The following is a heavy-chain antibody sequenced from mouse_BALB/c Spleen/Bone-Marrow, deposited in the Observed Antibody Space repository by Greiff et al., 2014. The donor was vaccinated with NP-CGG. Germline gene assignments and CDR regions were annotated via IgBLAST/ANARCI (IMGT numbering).Heavy chain of an antibody. J-gene: IGHJ3*01. CDR3: ARGRTAY. V-gene: IGHV1-18*01. CDR2: INPNNVGT. Sequence: EVQLQQSGPELVKPGASAKISCKTSGYTFTDYTMHWVKQSHGKSLEWIGNINPNNVGTTYNQKFKGKATLTIDKSSSTAYMELRSLTSEDSAVYYCARGRTAYWGQGTLVTVSA. CDR1: GYTFTDYT.